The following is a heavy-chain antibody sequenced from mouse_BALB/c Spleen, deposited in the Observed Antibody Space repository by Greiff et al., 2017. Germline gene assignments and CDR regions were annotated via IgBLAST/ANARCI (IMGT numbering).Heavy chain of an antibody. V-gene: IGHV5-17*02. CDR2: ISSGSSTI. Sequence: VQLKEPGGGLVQPGGSRKLSCAASGFTFSSFGMHWVRQAPEKGLEWVAYISSGSSTIYYADTVKGRFTISRDNPKNTLFLQMTSLRSEDTAMYYCERDNYGSSDAMDYWGQGTSVTVSS. CDR3: ERDNYGSSDAMDY. CDR1: GFTFSSFG. D-gene: IGHD1-1*01. J-gene: IGHJ4*01.